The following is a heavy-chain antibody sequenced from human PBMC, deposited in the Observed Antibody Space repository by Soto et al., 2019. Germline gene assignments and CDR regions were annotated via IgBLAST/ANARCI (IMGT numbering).Heavy chain of an antibody. V-gene: IGHV3-23*01. CDR3: AEGYRLVLASCEFDY. D-gene: IGHD3-16*02. CDR1: AFTFSTYA. Sequence: EVQLLESGGGLVQPGGSLRLACAASAFTFSTYAMSWIRQAPGTGLERVSTVNDSGDATYYADSAKGRFTISRDNSKTTLYRQMNILRADDMAVYYCAEGYRLVLASCEFDYWGQGTLVTVSP. J-gene: IGHJ4*02. CDR2: VNDSGDAT.